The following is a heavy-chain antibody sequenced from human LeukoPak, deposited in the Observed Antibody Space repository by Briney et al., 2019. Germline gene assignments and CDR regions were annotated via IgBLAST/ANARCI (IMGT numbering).Heavy chain of an antibody. CDR2: MNPNSGNT. Sequence: GASVKVSCKASGYTFTSYDINWVRQATGQGLEWMGWMNPNSGNTGYAQKFQGRVTMTRNTSISTAYMELSSLRSEDTAVYYCARSRPYYGSGTYHYYYGMDVWGQGTTVTVSS. V-gene: IGHV1-8*01. D-gene: IGHD3-10*01. CDR3: ARSRPYYGSGTYHYYYGMDV. J-gene: IGHJ6*02. CDR1: GYTFTSYD.